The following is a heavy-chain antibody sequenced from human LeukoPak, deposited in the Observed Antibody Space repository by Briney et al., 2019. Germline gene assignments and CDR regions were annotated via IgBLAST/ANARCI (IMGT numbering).Heavy chain of an antibody. CDR3: ARGTPFFDGDYLSGY. D-gene: IGHD4-17*01. CDR1: GYPFTDYY. V-gene: IGHV1-2*02. J-gene: IGHJ4*02. CDR2: MNANSGDS. Sequence: ASVKVSCKASGYPFTDYYMHWVRQAPGQGLEWMGWMNANSGDSNYARNFQGRVTMTRDTSITTAYMELSRLRSDDTAVYYCARGTPFFDGDYLSGYWGQGTLVTVSS.